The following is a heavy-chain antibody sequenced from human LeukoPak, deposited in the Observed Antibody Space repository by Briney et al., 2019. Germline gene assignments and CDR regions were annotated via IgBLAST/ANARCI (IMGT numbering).Heavy chain of an antibody. CDR1: GYTLTELS. V-gene: IGHV1-24*01. Sequence: ASVKVSCKVSGYTLTELSMHWVRQAPGKGLEWMGGFDPEDGETIYAQKFQGRVTITRDTSASTAYMELSSLRSEDMAVYYCARGHVLRFLEWSYYFDYWGQGTLVTVSS. J-gene: IGHJ4*02. CDR2: FDPEDGET. CDR3: ARGHVLRFLEWSYYFDY. D-gene: IGHD3-3*01.